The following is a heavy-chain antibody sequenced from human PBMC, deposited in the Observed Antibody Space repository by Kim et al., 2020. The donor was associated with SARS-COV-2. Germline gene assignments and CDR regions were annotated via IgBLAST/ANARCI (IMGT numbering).Heavy chain of an antibody. CDR1: GYTFTSYY. Sequence: ASVKVSCKASGYTFTSYYMHWVLQAPGQGLEWMGIINPSGGSTSYAQKFQGRVTMTRDTSTSTVYLELSSLRSEDTAVYYCARGRPTYYYDSSGWGYWGQGTLVTVSS. V-gene: IGHV1-46*01. D-gene: IGHD3-22*01. J-gene: IGHJ4*02. CDR2: INPSGGST. CDR3: ARGRPTYYYDSSGWGY.